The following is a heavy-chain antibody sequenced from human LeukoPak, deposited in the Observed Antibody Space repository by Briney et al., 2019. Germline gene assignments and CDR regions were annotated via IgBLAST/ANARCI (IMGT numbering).Heavy chain of an antibody. J-gene: IGHJ5*02. CDR2: ISSSSSTI. V-gene: IGHV3-48*01. D-gene: IGHD2-2*01. CDR1: GFTFSSYS. CDR3: ARSSTIVVVPAALDP. Sequence: PGGSLRLSCAASGFTFSSYSMNWVRQAPGKGLEWVSYISSSSSTIYYADSVKGRFTISRDNAKNSLYLQMNSLRAEDTAVYYCARSSTIVVVPAALDPWGQGTLVTVSS.